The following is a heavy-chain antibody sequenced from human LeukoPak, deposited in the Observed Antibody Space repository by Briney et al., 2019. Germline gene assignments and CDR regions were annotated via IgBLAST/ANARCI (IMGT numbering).Heavy chain of an antibody. J-gene: IGHJ4*02. CDR1: GYGFFGYW. D-gene: IGHD3-10*01. CDR3: ARRGEPGEGYYFDL. V-gene: IGHV5-51*01. Sequence: LGESLKISCKGSGYGFFGYWNAWVRPMPGKGLGWMGIIYPGYSIVTYSPSFQGQVTISADKSISTAYLQCNSLKAWDTAVYHCARRGEPGEGYYFDLWGQGTLVTVSS. CDR2: IYPGYSIV.